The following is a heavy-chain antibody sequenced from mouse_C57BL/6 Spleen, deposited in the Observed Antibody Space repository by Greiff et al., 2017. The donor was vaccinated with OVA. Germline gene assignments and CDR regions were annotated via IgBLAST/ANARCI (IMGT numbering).Heavy chain of an antibody. CDR1: GYTFTSYW. CDR3: ALYDGYYGPWFAY. CDR2: IDPSDSYT. J-gene: IGHJ3*01. D-gene: IGHD2-3*01. Sequence: QVQLKQPGAELVMPGASVKLSCKASGYTFTSYWMHWVKQRPGQGLEWIGEIDPSDSYTNYNQKFKGKSTLTVDKSSSTAYMQLSSLTSEDSAVYYCALYDGYYGPWFAYWGQGTLVTVSA. V-gene: IGHV1-69*01.